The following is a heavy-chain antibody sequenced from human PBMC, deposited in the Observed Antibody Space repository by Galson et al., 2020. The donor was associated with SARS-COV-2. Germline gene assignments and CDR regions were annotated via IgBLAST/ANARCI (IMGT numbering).Heavy chain of an antibody. D-gene: IGHD2-15*01. CDR1: GGFIRSSRYS. CDR3: ARQKRPLYCSGGSCYSIVGWFDP. V-gene: IGHV4-39*01. Sequence: SATLSLTFTVSGGFIRSSRYSLGWIHQPPGKGLVMIGGFYYSGSTHYNPFLKSRVTISVDPSKNQFSLKLSSVTAADTAVYYCARQKRPLYCSGGSCYSIVGWFDPWGQGTLVIVSS. J-gene: IGHJ5*02. CDR2: FYYSGST.